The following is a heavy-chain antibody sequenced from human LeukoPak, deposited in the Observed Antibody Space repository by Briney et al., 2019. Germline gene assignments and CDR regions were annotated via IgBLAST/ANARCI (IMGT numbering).Heavy chain of an antibody. Sequence: GGSLRLSCAASGFTFSSYEMNWVRQAPGKGLEWVAFIRYDGSNKYYADSVKGRFTISRDNSKNTLYLQMNSLRAEDTAVYYCAKESGSITMVRGVTHFDYWGQGALVTVSS. V-gene: IGHV3-30*02. CDR3: AKESGSITMVRGVTHFDY. J-gene: IGHJ4*02. D-gene: IGHD3-10*01. CDR2: IRYDGSNK. CDR1: GFTFSSYE.